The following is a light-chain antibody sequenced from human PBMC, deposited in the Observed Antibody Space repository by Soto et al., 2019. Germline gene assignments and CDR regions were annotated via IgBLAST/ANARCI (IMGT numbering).Light chain of an antibody. J-gene: IGKJ3*01. Sequence: DIQMTQSPSSLSASVGDRVTITCRASQSISSYLNWYQQKPGKAPKLLIYAASSLQSGVPSRFSGSGSGTEFTLTITSLQPEDFATYYCQQSYSILRTFGPGTKVDIK. CDR2: AAS. CDR3: QQSYSILRT. V-gene: IGKV1-39*01. CDR1: QSISSY.